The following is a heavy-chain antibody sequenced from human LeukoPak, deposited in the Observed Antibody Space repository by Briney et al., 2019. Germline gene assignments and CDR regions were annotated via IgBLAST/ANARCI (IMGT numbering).Heavy chain of an antibody. J-gene: IGHJ4*01. Sequence: PSETLSLTCTVSDGAITGYYWGWIRQPPGKGLEWIGHISYSGSTNYNPSLKSRVTISVDTSKNHFSLKLNSVTAADTAVYYCARGYSTGWTYDFDYWGHGALVTVSS. CDR2: ISYSGST. D-gene: IGHD6-25*01. CDR3: ARGYSTGWTYDFDY. CDR1: DGAITGYY. V-gene: IGHV4-59*01.